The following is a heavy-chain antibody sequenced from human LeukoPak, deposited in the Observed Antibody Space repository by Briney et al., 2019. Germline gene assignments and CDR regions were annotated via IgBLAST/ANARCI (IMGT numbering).Heavy chain of an antibody. D-gene: IGHD6-19*01. CDR1: GGSMTNYF. V-gene: IGHV4-59*01. J-gene: IGHJ4*02. CDR2: IYYSGST. CDR3: ARHYSSDPFDY. Sequence: PSETLSLTCTVSGGSMTNYFWNWIRQSPGKGLVWIGYIYYSGSTNCNPSLKSRVSLSVDTSKSQFSLKLSSVTAADTAVYYCARHYSSDPFDYWGQGTLVTVSS.